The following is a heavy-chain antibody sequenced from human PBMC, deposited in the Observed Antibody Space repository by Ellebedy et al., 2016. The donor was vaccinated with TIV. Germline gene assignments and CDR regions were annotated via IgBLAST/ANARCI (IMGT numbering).Heavy chain of an antibody. CDR1: GGSFTGFY. V-gene: IGHV4-34*01. CDR2: INHSGIT. Sequence: SETLSLTCGVYGGSFTGFYWSWIRQPPGKGLEWIGEINHSGITNYSPSLKSRVTVLVDTSKNQFSLKLSSVTAADTAVYYCARGRGGVVPAGMPLNYTGTDHEFYYHGLDVWGQGTTVTVSS. D-gene: IGHD2-2*01. J-gene: IGHJ6*02. CDR3: ARGRGGVVPAGMPLNYTGTDHEFYYHGLDV.